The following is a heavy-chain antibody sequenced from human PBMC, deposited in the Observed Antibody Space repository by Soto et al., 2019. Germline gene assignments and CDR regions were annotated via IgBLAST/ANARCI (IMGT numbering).Heavy chain of an antibody. Sequence: EVQLVESGGGLVKPGGSLRLSCTGSGFPFSAYNLNWVRQAPGKGLEWVSSITVGSSHIYQPNSMKGRFTISRDDAKNSVYLQIDSLRDEDTALYYCSRSPEVGVRGAYWGQGTLVTVSS. CDR1: GFPFSAYN. V-gene: IGHV3-21*01. D-gene: IGHD3-16*01. J-gene: IGHJ4*02. CDR2: ITVGSSHI. CDR3: SRSPEVGVRGAY.